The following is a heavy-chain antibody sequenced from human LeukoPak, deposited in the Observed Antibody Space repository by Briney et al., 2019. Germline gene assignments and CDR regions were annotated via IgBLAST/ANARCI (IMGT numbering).Heavy chain of an antibody. CDR2: MNPNSGNT. CDR3: ARVSVIDEHDIVVVPAAMDYYYYYYMDV. D-gene: IGHD2-2*01. V-gene: IGHV1-8*01. J-gene: IGHJ6*03. Sequence: ASVKVSCKSSGYTFTSYDINWVRQATGQGLEWMGWMNPNSGNTGYAQKFQGRVTMTRNTSISTAYMELSSLRSEDTAVYYCARVSVIDEHDIVVVPAAMDYYYYYYMDVWGRGTTVTVSS. CDR1: GYTFTSYD.